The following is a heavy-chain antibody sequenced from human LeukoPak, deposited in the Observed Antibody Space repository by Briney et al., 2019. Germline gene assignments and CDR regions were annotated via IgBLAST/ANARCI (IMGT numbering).Heavy chain of an antibody. CDR1: GFTFSSYA. Sequence: GGSLRLSCAASGFTFSSYAMSWVRQAPGKGLEWVSAISGSGGSTYYADSVKGRFTISRDNSKNTLYLQMNSLRAEDTAVYYCAKGFRDYCDSSGSPYYFDYWGQGTLVTVSS. D-gene: IGHD3-22*01. CDR3: AKGFRDYCDSSGSPYYFDY. CDR2: ISGSGGST. J-gene: IGHJ4*02. V-gene: IGHV3-23*01.